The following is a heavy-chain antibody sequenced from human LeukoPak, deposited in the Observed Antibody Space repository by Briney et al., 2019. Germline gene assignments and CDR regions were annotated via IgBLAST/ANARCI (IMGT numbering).Heavy chain of an antibody. Sequence: GGSLRLSCADSGFTFSSYWMSWVRQAPGKGLEWVANIKQDGSEKYYVDSVKGRFTISRDNAKKSLYLQMNSLRAEDTAVYYCAREVNYDFWSGSADWFDPWGQGTLVTVSS. CDR3: AREVNYDFWSGSADWFDP. V-gene: IGHV3-7*01. D-gene: IGHD3-3*01. CDR2: IKQDGSEK. CDR1: GFTFSSYW. J-gene: IGHJ5*02.